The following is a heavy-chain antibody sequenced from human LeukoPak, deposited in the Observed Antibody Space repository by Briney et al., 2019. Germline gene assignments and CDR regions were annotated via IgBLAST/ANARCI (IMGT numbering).Heavy chain of an antibody. J-gene: IGHJ4*02. V-gene: IGHV3-53*05. CDR2: IYSGGST. D-gene: IGHD3-3*01. Sequence: PGGSLRLSCTASGLTVSRNYMSWVRQAPGKGLEWVSVIYSGGSTYYADSVKGRFTISRDNSKNTLFLQMNSLRGDDTAVYYCARGTYSEWPKAEYRFDCWGQGTLVTVSS. CDR1: GLTVSRNY. CDR3: ARGTYSEWPKAEYRFDC.